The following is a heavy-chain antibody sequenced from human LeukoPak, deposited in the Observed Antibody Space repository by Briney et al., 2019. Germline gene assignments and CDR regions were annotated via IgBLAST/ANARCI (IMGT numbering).Heavy chain of an antibody. CDR1: GGSFSGYY. Sequence: SETLSLTCAVYGGSFSGYYWSWIRQPPGKGLEWIGEINHSGSTNYNPSLKSRVTISVDTSKNQFSLKLSSVTAADTAVYYCARGMGNQGFDYWGQGTLVTVSS. V-gene: IGHV4-34*01. CDR3: ARGMGNQGFDY. CDR2: INHSGST. D-gene: IGHD7-27*01. J-gene: IGHJ4*02.